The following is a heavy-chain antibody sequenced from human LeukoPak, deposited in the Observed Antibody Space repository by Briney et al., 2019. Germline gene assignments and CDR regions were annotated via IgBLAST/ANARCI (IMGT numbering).Heavy chain of an antibody. V-gene: IGHV4-59*01. CDR2: IYYSGST. Sequence: SETLSLTCTVSGGSISSYYWSWIRQPPGKGLEWIGYIYYSGSTNYNPSLKSRVTISVDTSKNQFSLKLSSVTAADTAIYYCARNIVGPRQVDYWGQGTLVTVSS. J-gene: IGHJ4*02. D-gene: IGHD1-26*01. CDR3: ARNIVGPRQVDY. CDR1: GGSISSYY.